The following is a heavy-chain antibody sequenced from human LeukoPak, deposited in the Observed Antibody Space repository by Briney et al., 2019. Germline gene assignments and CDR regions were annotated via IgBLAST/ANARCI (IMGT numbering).Heavy chain of an antibody. CDR2: IYHSGTT. J-gene: IGHJ5*02. CDR1: CGASRWGGYS. Sequence: LSLTCAVSCGASRWGGYSAKSIRQPPGKGLEWIGYIYHSGTTYYNPSLKSRVTISVDRSKNQFSLKLSSVTAADTAVYYCARDQSSSWYWFDPWGQGTLVTVSS. D-gene: IGHD6-13*01. CDR3: ARDQSSSWYWFDP. V-gene: IGHV4-30-2*01.